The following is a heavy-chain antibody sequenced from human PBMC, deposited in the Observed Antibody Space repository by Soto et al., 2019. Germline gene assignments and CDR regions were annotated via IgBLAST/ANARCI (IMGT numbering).Heavy chain of an antibody. V-gene: IGHV2-70*04. J-gene: IGHJ6*02. CDR1: GFSLSGSGMR. CDR3: ARAFYGMDV. CDR2: IDWEDTK. Sequence: SGPTLVNPTQTLTLTCTVSGFSLSGSGMRVTWIRQPPGKALEWLARIDWEDTKLYSTSLKTRLTISKDTSKNQVVLTMTNVDPADTGTYYCARAFYGMDVWGQGTTVTVSS.